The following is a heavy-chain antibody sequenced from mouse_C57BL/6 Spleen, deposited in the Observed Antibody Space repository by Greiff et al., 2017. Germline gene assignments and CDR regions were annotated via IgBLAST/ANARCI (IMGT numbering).Heavy chain of an antibody. CDR2: IYPGDGDT. V-gene: IGHV1-82*01. D-gene: IGHD1-1*01. CDR3: ARGGTTVRFAY. CDR1: GYAFSSSW. Sequence: VQVVESGPELVKPGASVKISCKASGYAFSSSWMNWVKQRPGKGLEWIGRIYPGDGDTNYNGKFKGKATLTADKSSSTAYMQLSSLTSEDSAVYFCARGGTTVRFAYWGQGTLVTVSA. J-gene: IGHJ3*01.